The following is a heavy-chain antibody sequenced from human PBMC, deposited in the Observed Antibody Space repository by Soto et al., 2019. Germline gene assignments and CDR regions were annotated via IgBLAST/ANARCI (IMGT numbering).Heavy chain of an antibody. J-gene: IGHJ3*01. CDR2: MSYTGTT. Sequence: QLRLQESGPGLVRPSEPLSLTCTFSGGSISSCTSYWGWIRQSPGKALEWIGSMSYTGTTDYKSSLKSRATISVDMSKNQFSLKRSSGTAAATALYFCAIVRPTNNWYSVDVWCQGELVTVS. D-gene: IGHD1-1*01. V-gene: IGHV4-39*01. CDR1: GGSISSCTSY. CDR3: AIVRPTNNWYSVDV.